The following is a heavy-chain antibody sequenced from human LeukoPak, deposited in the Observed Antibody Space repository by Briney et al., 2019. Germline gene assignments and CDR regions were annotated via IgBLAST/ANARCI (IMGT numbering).Heavy chain of an antibody. V-gene: IGHV4-34*01. CDR1: GGSFSGYY. CDR3: ARVRDYYDSSGRNAFDI. D-gene: IGHD3-22*01. CDR2: INHSGST. Sequence: SETLSLTCAVYGGSFSGYYWSWIRQPPGKGLEWIGEINHSGSTNYNPSLKSRVTISVDTSKNQFSLKLSSVTAADTAVYYCARVRDYYDSSGRNAFDIWGQGTMVTVSS. J-gene: IGHJ3*02.